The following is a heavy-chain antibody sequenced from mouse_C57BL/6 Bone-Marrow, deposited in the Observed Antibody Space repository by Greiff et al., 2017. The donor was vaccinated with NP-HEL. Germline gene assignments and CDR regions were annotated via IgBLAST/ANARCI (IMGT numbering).Heavy chain of an antibody. Sequence: EVQLQESGPGLVKPSQTLSFTCSVSGYSITSDYWNWIRKFPGNNLEYMGYISYGGSTYYNPSLKRRIPIIRDTSTNQYYMQLDSVTTGDTAAYYCARSPLRVRRDYYAMDYWGQGTSVTVSA. D-gene: IGHD2-14*01. J-gene: IGHJ4*01. CDR1: GYSITSDY. V-gene: IGHV3-8*01. CDR3: ARSPLRVRRDYYAMDY. CDR2: ISYGGST.